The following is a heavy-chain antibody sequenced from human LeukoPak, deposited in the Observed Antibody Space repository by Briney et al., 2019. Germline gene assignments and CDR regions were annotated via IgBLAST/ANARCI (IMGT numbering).Heavy chain of an antibody. V-gene: IGHV3-7*04. CDR2: IKPDGSEK. Sequence: GGSLRLSCAASGFTFSDHSMNWVRQAPGKGLEWVASIKPDGSEKYYVDSVKGRFTISRDNAKKSLYLQMTSLRDEDTAVCYCARGSGDYSGQGTLVTVSS. CDR1: GFTFSDHS. J-gene: IGHJ4*02. CDR3: ARGSGDY.